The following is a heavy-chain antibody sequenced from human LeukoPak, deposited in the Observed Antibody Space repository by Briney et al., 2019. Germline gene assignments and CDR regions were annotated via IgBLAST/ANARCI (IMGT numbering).Heavy chain of an antibody. CDR3: TRPGLAAAGTPAYYYYYLDV. CDR2: IRSKANSYAT. V-gene: IGHV3-73*01. J-gene: IGHJ6*03. D-gene: IGHD6-13*01. Sequence: GGPLRLSCAASGFTFSGSAMHWVRQASGKGLEWVGRIRSKANSYATAYAASVKGRFTISRDDSKNTAYLQMNSLKTEDTAVYYCTRPGLAAAGTPAYYYYYLDVWGKGTTVTVPS. CDR1: GFTFSGSA.